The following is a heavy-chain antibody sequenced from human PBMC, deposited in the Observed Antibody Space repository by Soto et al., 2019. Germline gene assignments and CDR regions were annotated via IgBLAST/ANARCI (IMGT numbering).Heavy chain of an antibody. CDR3: ARRPGGYFDC. D-gene: IGHD3-10*01. CDR1: GITVSSTY. CDR2: IYSDGSA. V-gene: IGHV3-66*01. J-gene: IGHJ4*02. Sequence: EVQLVESGGGLVQPGGSLRLSCAASGITVSSTYMTWVRQAPGKGLEWVSVIYSDGSAYYADSVRGRFTISRDDSKNTLYLQMNNLRVEDTAVYYCARRPGGYFDCWGQGTLVTVSS.